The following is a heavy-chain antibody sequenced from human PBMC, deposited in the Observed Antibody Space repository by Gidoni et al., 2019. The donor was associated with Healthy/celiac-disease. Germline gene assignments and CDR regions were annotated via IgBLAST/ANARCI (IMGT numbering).Heavy chain of an antibody. J-gene: IGHJ4*02. CDR3: AKGGSGFITIFGVVIMGPFDY. D-gene: IGHD3-3*01. Sequence: EVQLLESGGGLVQPGGSLRLSCAASGFTFSSYAMSWVRQAPGKGLEWVSAISGSGGSTYYADSVKGRFTISRDNSKNTLYLQMNSLRAEDTAVYYCAKGGSGFITIFGVVIMGPFDYWGQGTLVTVSS. CDR1: GFTFSSYA. CDR2: ISGSGGST. V-gene: IGHV3-23*01.